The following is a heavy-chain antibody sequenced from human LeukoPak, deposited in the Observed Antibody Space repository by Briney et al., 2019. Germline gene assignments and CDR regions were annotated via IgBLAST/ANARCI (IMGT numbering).Heavy chain of an antibody. J-gene: IGHJ4*02. CDR1: GGSISNNNW. CDR2: IYYSGST. D-gene: IGHD1-14*01. V-gene: IGHV4-4*02. Sequence: SVTLSLTCAVSGGSISNNNWWNWVRQPPGKGLEWIGEIYYSGSTNYNPSLKSRVTISVDTSKNQFSLKLSSVTAADTAVYYCARSLPKPSAFDYWGQGTLVTVSS. CDR3: ARSLPKPSAFDY.